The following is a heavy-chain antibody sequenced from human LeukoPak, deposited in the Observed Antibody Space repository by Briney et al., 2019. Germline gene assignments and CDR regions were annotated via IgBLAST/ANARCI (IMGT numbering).Heavy chain of an antibody. CDR2: INLDSGGT. J-gene: IGHJ4*02. V-gene: IGHV1-2*06. CDR1: GYTFTDYY. D-gene: IGHD2-15*01. Sequence: ASVKVSCKASGYTFTDYYIHWVRQAPGQGLEWMGRINLDSGGTNYAQKFQGRVTMTRDTSVSTAYIELSRLRSDDTAVYYCARDLRYCSGGSCLWGQGTLVTVSS. CDR3: ARDLRYCSGGSCL.